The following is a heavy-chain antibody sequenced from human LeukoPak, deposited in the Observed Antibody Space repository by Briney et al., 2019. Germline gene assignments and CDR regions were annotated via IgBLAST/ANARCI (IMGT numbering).Heavy chain of an antibody. CDR2: ISGSGGNT. Sequence: PGGSLRLSCAASGFTFSSCAMSWVRQAPGKGLEWVSGISGSGGNTHYADSVKGRFTISRDNSKNTLHLQMNSLRAEDTAVYYCAKDISGRSYRYCDYWGQGTLVTVSS. CDR3: AKDISGRSYRYCDY. J-gene: IGHJ4*02. D-gene: IGHD3-16*02. CDR1: GFTFSSCA. V-gene: IGHV3-23*01.